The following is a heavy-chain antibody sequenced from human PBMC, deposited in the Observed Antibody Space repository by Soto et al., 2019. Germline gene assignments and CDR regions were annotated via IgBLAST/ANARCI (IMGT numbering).Heavy chain of an antibody. CDR1: GYTFTSYD. CDR2: MNPISGNT. J-gene: IGHJ4*02. CDR3: ARGPLNVGFYYFDY. Sequence: ASVKVSFKASGYTFTSYDINWVRQATGQGFEYLGWMNPISGNTGYVKKFQGRVTMTRDTSTSTAYMELSSLRSDDTAVYYCARGPLNVGFYYFDYWGQGTQVTVSS. V-gene: IGHV1-8*01. D-gene: IGHD3-10*02.